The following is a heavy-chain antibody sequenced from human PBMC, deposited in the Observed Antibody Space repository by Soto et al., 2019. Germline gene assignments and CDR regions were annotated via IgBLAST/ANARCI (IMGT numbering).Heavy chain of an antibody. CDR1: GNTFASHG. CDR2: ISGFNGQT. V-gene: IGHV1-18*01. D-gene: IGHD1-26*01. Sequence: VASVKVSCKASGNTFASHGFSWVRQAPGQGLEWMGWISGFNGQTNYALKFQGRVTLTTDTSTSTAYMELRGLTSDDTAEYYCAKGGAIVAAGTRVYLYNAMDVWGQGTTVTVSS. J-gene: IGHJ6*02. CDR3: AKGGAIVAAGTRVYLYNAMDV.